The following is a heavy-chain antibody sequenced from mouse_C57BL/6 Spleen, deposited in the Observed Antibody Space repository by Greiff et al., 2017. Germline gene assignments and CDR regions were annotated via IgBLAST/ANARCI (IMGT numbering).Heavy chain of an antibody. CDR3: TSCLYYDWYFDV. V-gene: IGHV5-9-1*02. Sequence: EVQGVESGEGLVKPGGSLKLSCAASGFTFSSYAMSWVRQTPEKRLEWVAYISSGGDYIYYADTVKGRFTISRDNARNTLYLQMSSLKSEDTAMYYCTSCLYYDWYFDVWGTGTTVTVSS. CDR1: GFTFSSYA. D-gene: IGHD1-1*01. J-gene: IGHJ1*03. CDR2: ISSGGDYI.